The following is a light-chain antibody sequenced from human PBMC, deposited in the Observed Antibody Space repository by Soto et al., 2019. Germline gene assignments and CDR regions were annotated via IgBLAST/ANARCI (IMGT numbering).Light chain of an antibody. CDR3: SSYATSSPYV. CDR2: EVS. CDR1: SNDVGGYDY. J-gene: IGLJ1*01. V-gene: IGLV2-14*01. Sequence: QSVLTQPASVSGSPGHSITISCTGTSNDVGGYDYVSWYQQHPGKAPKLVIYEVSHRPSGISDRFSGSKSGNTASLTISGLQVEDEADYYCSSYATSSPYVFGPGTKVTAL.